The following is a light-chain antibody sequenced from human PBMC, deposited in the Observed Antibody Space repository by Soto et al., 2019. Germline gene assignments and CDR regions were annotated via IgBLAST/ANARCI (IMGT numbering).Light chain of an antibody. V-gene: IGLV1-51*01. Sequence: VLTQPPSVSAAPGQKVTISCSRSSSNLGGNSVSWYQQLPGTAPKLLIYDDNKRPSGIPDRFSGSKSGTSATLGITGFQTGDEADYYCGSWDSSLSAYVFGTGTKVTVL. CDR2: DDN. J-gene: IGLJ1*01. CDR3: GSWDSSLSAYV. CDR1: SSNLGGNS.